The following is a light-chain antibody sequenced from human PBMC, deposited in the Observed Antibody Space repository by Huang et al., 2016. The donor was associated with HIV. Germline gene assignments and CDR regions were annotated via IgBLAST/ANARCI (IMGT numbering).Light chain of an antibody. CDR3: QQSYNTPRT. V-gene: IGKV1-39*01. Sequence: DIQMTQSPSSLSASVGDRVTITCRARQSIRTYLTWYQQKPGKAPKLLSYVSSSLQSGVPSRFSGSGAGTDFTLTISSLQPEDFATYYCQQSYNTPRTFGQGTKLEIK. CDR2: VSS. J-gene: IGKJ2*02. CDR1: QSIRTY.